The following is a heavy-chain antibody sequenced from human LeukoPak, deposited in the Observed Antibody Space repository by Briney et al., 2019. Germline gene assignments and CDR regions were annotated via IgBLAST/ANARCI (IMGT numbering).Heavy chain of an antibody. CDR1: GFTFSSSA. J-gene: IGHJ4*02. CDR3: AKSRVSSWGAIDY. Sequence: GGSLRLSCAASGFTFSSSAMSWVRQAPGKGLEWVSAISNNGGYTFYADSVKGRFTISRDNSKNILYLQMNSLRVEDTAVYYCAKSRVSSWGAIDYWGQGTLLTVSS. CDR2: ISNNGGYT. D-gene: IGHD6-13*01. V-gene: IGHV3-23*01.